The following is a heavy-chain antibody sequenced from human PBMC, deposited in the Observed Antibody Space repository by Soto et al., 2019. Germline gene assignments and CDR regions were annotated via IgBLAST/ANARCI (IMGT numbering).Heavy chain of an antibody. Sequence: SETLSLTCTVSGASISGFYCSWIRKSAGKGLEWIGRIYATGTTDYNPSLKSRVMMSVDTSKKQFSLELRSVTAADTAVYYCVRDGTKTLRDWFDPWGQGISVTVSS. CDR3: VRDGTKTLRDWFDP. J-gene: IGHJ5*02. D-gene: IGHD1-1*01. CDR2: IYATGTT. V-gene: IGHV4-4*07. CDR1: GASISGFY.